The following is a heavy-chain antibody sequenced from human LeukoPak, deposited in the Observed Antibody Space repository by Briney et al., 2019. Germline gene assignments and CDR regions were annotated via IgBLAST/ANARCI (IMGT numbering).Heavy chain of an antibody. CDR3: ASDLSTWFD. D-gene: IGHD6-13*01. CDR1: GFTFSNAW. J-gene: IGHJ4*02. Sequence: GGSLRLSCAASGFTFSNAWMSWVRQAPGMGLEWVSTIYRGGSSFYADSVKGRFTISRDNSKNTLYLQMDSLRAEDTAVYYCASDLSTWFDWGQGTQVTVAS. V-gene: IGHV3-66*01. CDR2: IYRGGSS.